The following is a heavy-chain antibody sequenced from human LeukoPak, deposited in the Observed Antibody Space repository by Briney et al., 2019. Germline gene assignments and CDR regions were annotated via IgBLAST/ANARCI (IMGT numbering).Heavy chain of an antibody. J-gene: IGHJ5*02. V-gene: IGHV3-21*01. CDR2: ISGSSSYI. CDR3: ARGQSYGWFDP. D-gene: IGHD5-18*01. CDR1: GFTFSTYS. Sequence: PGGSLRLSCAASGFTFSTYSMNWVRQAPGKGLEWVSSISGSSSYIYYADSVRGRFTISRDNAKNSLYLQMNSLRAEDTAVYYCARGQSYGWFDPWGQRTLVTVSS.